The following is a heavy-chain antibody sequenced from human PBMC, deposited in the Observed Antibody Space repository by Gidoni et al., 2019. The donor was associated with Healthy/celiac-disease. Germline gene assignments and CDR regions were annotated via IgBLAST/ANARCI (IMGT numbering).Heavy chain of an antibody. V-gene: IGHV4-39*01. CDR3: ASGGVPSSGYDFWSGYSNYYYGMGV. CDR2: IYYSGST. J-gene: IGHJ6*02. Sequence: QLQLQESGPGLVKPSETLSLTCTVAGGSISSSSYYWGWIRQPPGKGLEWIGSIYYSGSTYYNPSLKSRVTISVDTSKNQFSLKLSSVTAADTAVYYCASGGVPSSGYDFWSGYSNYYYGMGVWGQGTTVTVSS. D-gene: IGHD3-3*01. CDR1: GGSISSSSYY.